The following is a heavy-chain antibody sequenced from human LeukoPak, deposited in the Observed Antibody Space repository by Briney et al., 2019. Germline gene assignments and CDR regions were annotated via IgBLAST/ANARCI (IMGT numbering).Heavy chain of an antibody. V-gene: IGHV3-23*01. J-gene: IGHJ4*02. Sequence: GGSLRLSCAASGFTFSSYAMSWVRQAPGKGLEWVSAISSSGGYTYYADSVTGRFTISRDNSKNTLSLQMNSLRVEDTAVYYCAKGVYSGYDFLDYWGQGTLVTVSS. CDR2: ISSSGGYT. D-gene: IGHD5-12*01. CDR1: GFTFSSYA. CDR3: AKGVYSGYDFLDY.